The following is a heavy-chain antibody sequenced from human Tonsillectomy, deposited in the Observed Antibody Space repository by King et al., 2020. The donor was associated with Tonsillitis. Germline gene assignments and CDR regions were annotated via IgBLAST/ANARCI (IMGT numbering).Heavy chain of an antibody. Sequence: VQLVESGAEVKKPGASVKVSCKASGYTFTGYYMHWVRQAPGQGLEWMGWINPNSGGTNYAQKFQGRVTMTRDTSISTAYMELSRLRSDDTAVYYCARKSPLKSSGTEFDYWGQGTLVTVSS. CDR1: GYTFTGYY. CDR3: ARKSPLKSSGTEFDY. D-gene: IGHD3-22*01. J-gene: IGHJ4*02. V-gene: IGHV1-2*02. CDR2: INPNSGGT.